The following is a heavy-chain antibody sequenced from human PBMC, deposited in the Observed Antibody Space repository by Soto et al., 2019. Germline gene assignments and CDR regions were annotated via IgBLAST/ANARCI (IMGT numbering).Heavy chain of an antibody. CDR1: GYSISSGYY. V-gene: IGHV4-38-2*01. D-gene: IGHD4-17*01. J-gene: IGHJ4*02. CDR3: ASDNGDLDY. CDR2: IYHSGST. Sequence: SETLSLTCAVSGYSISSGYYWGWIRQPPGKGLEWIGSIYHSGSTYYNPSLKSRVTISVDTSKNQFSLKLSSVTAADTAVYYCASDNGDLDYWGQGTLVTVSS.